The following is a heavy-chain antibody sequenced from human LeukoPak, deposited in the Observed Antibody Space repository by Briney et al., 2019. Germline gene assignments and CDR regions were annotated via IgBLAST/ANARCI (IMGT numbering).Heavy chain of an antibody. D-gene: IGHD6-19*01. V-gene: IGHV4-4*02. CDR1: GGFIINGKW. Sequence: SGTLSLTCGVSGGFIINGKWWSWVRQPPGKGLEWIGEISHSGSPNYNPSLKGRLTISVDTSRNQFSLKMSSVTAADTAVYYCARGAGWYQFWGQGTLVTVSS. CDR3: ARGAGWYQF. J-gene: IGHJ4*02. CDR2: ISHSGSP.